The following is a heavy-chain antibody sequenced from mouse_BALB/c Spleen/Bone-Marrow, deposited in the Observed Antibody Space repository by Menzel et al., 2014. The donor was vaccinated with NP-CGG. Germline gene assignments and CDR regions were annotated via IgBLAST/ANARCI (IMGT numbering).Heavy chain of an antibody. Sequence: EVKLVESGGGLVQPGGSLKVSCAASGFDSSRFWMSWVRQAPGKGLEWIGEINPDSSTINYTPSLKDKFIISRDSAKNTLYLQMSKVRSEDTALYYCARRYGSSYRYWYFDVWGAGTTVTVSS. V-gene: IGHV4-1*02. J-gene: IGHJ1*01. CDR2: INPDSSTI. CDR3: ARRYGSSYRYWYFDV. D-gene: IGHD1-1*01. CDR1: GFDSSRFW.